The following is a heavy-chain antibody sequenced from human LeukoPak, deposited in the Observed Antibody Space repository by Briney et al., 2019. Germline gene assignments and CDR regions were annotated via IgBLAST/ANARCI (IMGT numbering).Heavy chain of an antibody. CDR1: GYTFTSYY. CDR3: AREYYYDSSGYYYEFFKYYYGMDV. V-gene: IGHV1-46*01. Sequence: PSVKVSCKASGYTFTSYYMHWVRQAAGPGLEWMGIINPSGGSTSYAQKFQGRVTMTRDTSTSTVYMELSSLRSEDTAVYYCAREYYYDSSGYYYEFFKYYYGMDVWGQGTTVTVSS. J-gene: IGHJ6*02. D-gene: IGHD3-22*01. CDR2: INPSGGST.